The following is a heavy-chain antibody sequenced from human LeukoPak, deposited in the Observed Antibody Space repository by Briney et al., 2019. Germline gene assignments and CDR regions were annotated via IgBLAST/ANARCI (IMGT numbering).Heavy chain of an antibody. CDR1: GFTFSSYA. V-gene: IGHV3-64D*09. D-gene: IGHD6-6*01. CDR2: ISSNGGST. J-gene: IGHJ4*02. CDR3: VRGEYSSSFD. Sequence: GGSLRLSCSASGFTFSSYAMHWVRQAPGKGLEYVSAISSNGGSTYYADSVKGRFTISRDNSKNTLYLQISSLRAEDTAVYYCVRGEYSSSFDWGQGTLVTVSS.